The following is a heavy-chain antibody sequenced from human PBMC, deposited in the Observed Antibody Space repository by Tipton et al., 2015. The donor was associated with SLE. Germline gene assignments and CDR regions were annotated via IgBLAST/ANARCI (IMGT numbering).Heavy chain of an antibody. CDR3: ARDRAICTRTTCYGDNWFDP. D-gene: IGHD2-2*01. V-gene: IGHV4-39*07. CDR1: GGSISSNDYY. J-gene: IGHJ5*02. Sequence: TLSLTCTVSGGSISSNDYYWGWIRQPPGKGLEWIASVHYRADTYYNASLTSRVAISIDTSKNEFSLKLTSVTAADTAVYFCARDRAICTRTTCYGDNWFDPWGQGQWSPSLQ. CDR2: VHYRADT.